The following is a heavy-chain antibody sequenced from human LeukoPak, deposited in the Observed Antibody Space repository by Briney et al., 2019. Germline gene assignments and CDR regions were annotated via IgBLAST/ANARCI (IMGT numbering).Heavy chain of an antibody. V-gene: IGHV4-61*02. Sequence: SQTLSLTCTLSGGSISSGSYYWSWIRQPAGKGLEWIGRIYTSGSTNYNPSLKSRVTISVDTSKNQFSLKLSSVTAADTAVYYCARDKTDYDILTDAGYFDYWGQGTLVTVSS. CDR1: GGSISSGSYY. D-gene: IGHD3-9*01. J-gene: IGHJ4*02. CDR3: ARDKTDYDILTDAGYFDY. CDR2: IYTSGST.